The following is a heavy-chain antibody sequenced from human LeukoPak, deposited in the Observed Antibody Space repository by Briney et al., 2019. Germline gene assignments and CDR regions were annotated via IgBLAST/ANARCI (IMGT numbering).Heavy chain of an antibody. Sequence: ASVKVSCKASGYTFTGYYMHWVRQAPGQGLEWMGWINPNSGGTNYAQKFQGRVTMTRDTSISTAYMELSRLRSDDTAVYYCARGWVYCSSTSCPYYYYYMDVWGKGTTVIVSS. CDR3: ARGWVYCSSTSCPYYYYYMDV. CDR2: INPNSGGT. J-gene: IGHJ6*03. CDR1: GYTFTGYY. V-gene: IGHV1-2*02. D-gene: IGHD2-2*01.